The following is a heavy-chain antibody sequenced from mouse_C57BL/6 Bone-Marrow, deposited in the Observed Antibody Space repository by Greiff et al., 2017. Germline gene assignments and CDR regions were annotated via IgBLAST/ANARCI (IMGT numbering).Heavy chain of an antibody. Sequence: VQLQESGAELARPGASVKLSCTASGYTFTSYGISWVKQRTGQGLEWIGEIYPRSGNTYYTEKFKGKATLTADKSSSTAYMELRSLTSEDSAVYFCARLRGSSYWYFDVWGTGTTVTVSS. D-gene: IGHD1-1*01. CDR2: IYPRSGNT. J-gene: IGHJ1*03. CDR3: ARLRGSSYWYFDV. V-gene: IGHV1-81*01. CDR1: GYTFTSYG.